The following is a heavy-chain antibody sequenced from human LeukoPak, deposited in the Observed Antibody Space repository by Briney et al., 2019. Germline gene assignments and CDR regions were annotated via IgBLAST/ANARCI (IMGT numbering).Heavy chain of an antibody. CDR1: RFTFSNYW. CDR2: INQDGSKK. CDR3: AKWGPHCVGDYCPALDS. Sequence: GGSLRLSCVVSRFTFSNYWMSWVRQAPGKGLEWVANINQDGSKKVYADSMKGRFTISRDNAKESLYLQLNSLRADDTAVYYCAKWGPHCVGDYCPALDSWGQGTLVTVSS. V-gene: IGHV3-7*01. J-gene: IGHJ4*02. D-gene: IGHD1-26*01.